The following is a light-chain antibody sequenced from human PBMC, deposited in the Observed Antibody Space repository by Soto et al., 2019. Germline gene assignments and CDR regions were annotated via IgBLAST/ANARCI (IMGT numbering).Light chain of an antibody. CDR2: GAS. V-gene: IGKV3-15*01. CDR1: QSVSSN. Sequence: EIVMTQSPATLSVSPGERATLSYRASQSVSSNLAWYQQKPGQAPRLLIYGASTRATGIPARFSGSGSGTEFTLTISSLQPEDFATYYCQQFNNYPLTFGQGTRLEIK. CDR3: QQFNNYPLT. J-gene: IGKJ5*01.